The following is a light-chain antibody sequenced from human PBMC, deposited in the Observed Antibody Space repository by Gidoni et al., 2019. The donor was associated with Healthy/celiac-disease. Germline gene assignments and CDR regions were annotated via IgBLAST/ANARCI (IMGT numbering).Light chain of an antibody. CDR2: ATS. J-gene: IGKJ1*01. CDR3: QQCYSKPWT. V-gene: IGKV1-39*01. Sequence: IEMTQSPSSLSASVGDRVTITCRASQSISSYLNWYQQKPGKAPKLLIYATSSFQSGVPSKFSGSGSGTDFTLTISSLQPEDFATYYCQQCYSKPWTFXXXTKVEIK. CDR1: QSISSY.